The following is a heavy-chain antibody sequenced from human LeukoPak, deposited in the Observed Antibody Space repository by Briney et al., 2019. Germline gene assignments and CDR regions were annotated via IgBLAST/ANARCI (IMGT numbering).Heavy chain of an antibody. J-gene: IGHJ4*02. Sequence: GGSLRLSCAASGFTFNSYAMSWVRQAPGKGLEWVSAISGSGDRTFYADSVKGRLTISRDNSKSTLYLQMNSLRAEDTALYYCAKVTTGYSSPGPFDYWGQGTLVTVSS. CDR2: ISGSGDRT. V-gene: IGHV3-23*01. D-gene: IGHD5-18*01. CDR1: GFTFNSYA. CDR3: AKVTTGYSSPGPFDY.